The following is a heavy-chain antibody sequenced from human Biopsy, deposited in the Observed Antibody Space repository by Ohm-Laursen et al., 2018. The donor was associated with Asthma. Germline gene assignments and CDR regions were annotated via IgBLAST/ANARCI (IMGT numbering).Heavy chain of an antibody. CDR2: IIPIFGTA. CDR3: ARAGALIVGATMGY. D-gene: IGHD1-26*01. CDR1: GGTFSSYA. J-gene: IGHJ4*02. V-gene: IGHV1-69*13. Sequence: ASVKVSCKTSGGTFSSYAISWVRQAPGQGLEWMGGIIPIFGTANYAQKFQGRVTITADESTSTAYMELSSLRSEDTAVYYCARAGALIVGATMGYWGQGTLVTVSS.